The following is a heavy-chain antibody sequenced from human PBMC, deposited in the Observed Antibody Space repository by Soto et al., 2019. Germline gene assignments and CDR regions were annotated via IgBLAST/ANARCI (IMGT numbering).Heavy chain of an antibody. Sequence: SAKVSCKASGFTFNSSAVQWARQARGQRLEWIGWIVVGSGNTNYAQKFQERVTITRDMSTSTAYMELSSLRSEDTAVYYCAADLDYDFWSGYSNFFDYWGQGTLVTVSS. J-gene: IGHJ4*02. CDR1: GFTFNSSA. CDR2: IVVGSGNT. D-gene: IGHD3-3*01. V-gene: IGHV1-58*01. CDR3: AADLDYDFWSGYSNFFDY.